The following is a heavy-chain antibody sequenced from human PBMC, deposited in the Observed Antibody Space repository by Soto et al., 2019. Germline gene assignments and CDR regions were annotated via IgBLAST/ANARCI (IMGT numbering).Heavy chain of an antibody. V-gene: IGHV4-34*01. CDR1: GGSFSGYY. CDR2: INHSGST. CDR3: ARLPGGPLGDV. J-gene: IGHJ6*02. Sequence: PSETLSLTCAVYGGSFSGYYWSWIRQPPGKGLEWIGEINHSGSTNYNPSLKGRVTISVDTSKNQFSLKLSSVTAADTAVYYCARLPGGPLGDVWGQGTTVTVSS. D-gene: IGHD2-15*01.